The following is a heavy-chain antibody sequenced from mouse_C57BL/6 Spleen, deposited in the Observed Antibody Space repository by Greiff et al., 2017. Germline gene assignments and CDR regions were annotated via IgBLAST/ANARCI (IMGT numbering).Heavy chain of an antibody. Sequence: QVQLQQPGAELVRPGSSVKLSCKASGYTFTSYWLDWVKQRPGQGLEWIGNIYPSDSETHYNQKFKDKATLTVDKSSITAYMQLSSRTSEDSAVYYCARQLRLRHFDYWGQGTTLTVSS. J-gene: IGHJ2*01. V-gene: IGHV1-61*01. CDR2: IYPSDSET. CDR1: GYTFTSYW. CDR3: ARQLRLRHFDY. D-gene: IGHD3-2*02.